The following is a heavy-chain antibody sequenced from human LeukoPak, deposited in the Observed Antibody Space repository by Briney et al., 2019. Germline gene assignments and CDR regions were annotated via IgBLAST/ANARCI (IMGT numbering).Heavy chain of an antibody. CDR2: INHSGST. V-gene: IGHV4-34*01. CDR1: GGSFSGYY. Sequence: SETLSLTCAVYGGSFSGYYWSWIRQPPGKGLEWIGEINHSGSTNYNPSLKSRVTISVDTSKNQFSLKLSSVTAADTAVYYCARGLYYYDSSGYYYVAFDIWGQGTSVTVSS. J-gene: IGHJ3*02. D-gene: IGHD3-22*01. CDR3: ARGLYYYDSSGYYYVAFDI.